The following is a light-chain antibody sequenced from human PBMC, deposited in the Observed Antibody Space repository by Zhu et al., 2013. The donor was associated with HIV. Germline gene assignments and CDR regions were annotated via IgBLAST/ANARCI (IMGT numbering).Light chain of an antibody. V-gene: IGKV1-6*01. CDR1: QGIRDD. CDR2: SAS. J-gene: IGKJ1*01. Sequence: AIQMTQSPSSLSASVGDRVAITCRASQGIRDDLGWYQQKPGKAPKLLVYSASILQTGVPSRFSGSGSGTDFTLTISSLQPEDYATYYCQQYNSYSPWTFGQGTKVEIK. CDR3: QQYNSYSPWT.